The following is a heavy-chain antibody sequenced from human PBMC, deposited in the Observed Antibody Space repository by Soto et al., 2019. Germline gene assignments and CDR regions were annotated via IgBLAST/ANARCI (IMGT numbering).Heavy chain of an antibody. D-gene: IGHD2-15*01. Sequence: GGSLRLSCAASGFTFSSYWIHWGRQAPGKGLVWVSRINSDGSSTSYADSVKGRFTISRDNAKNTLYLQMNSLRAEDTAVYYCARSSGGSNDYYYYGMDVWGQGTTVTVSS. V-gene: IGHV3-74*01. J-gene: IGHJ6*02. CDR1: GFTFSSYW. CDR2: INSDGSST. CDR3: ARSSGGSNDYYYYGMDV.